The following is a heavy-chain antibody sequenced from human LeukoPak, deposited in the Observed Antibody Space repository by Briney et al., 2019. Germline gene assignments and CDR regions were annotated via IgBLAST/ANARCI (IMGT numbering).Heavy chain of an antibody. J-gene: IGHJ4*02. CDR2: IYHSGST. CDR1: GGSISSGGYY. V-gene: IGHV4-30-2*01. CDR3: ARGGMTPSNDY. Sequence: SQTLSLTCTVSGGSISSGGYYWSWIRQPPGKGLEWIGYIYHSGSTYYNPSLKSRVTISVDRSKNQFSLKLSSVTAADTAVYYCARGGMTPSNDYWGQGALVTVSS.